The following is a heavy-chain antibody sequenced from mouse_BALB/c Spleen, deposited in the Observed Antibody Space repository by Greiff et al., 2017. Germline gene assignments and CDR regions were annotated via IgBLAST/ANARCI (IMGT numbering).Heavy chain of an antibody. CDR3: ARFDYDEGGYFDY. Sequence: DVMLVESGGGLVQPGGSRKLSCAASGFTFSSFGMHWVRQAPEKGLEWVAYISSGSSTIYYADTVKGRFTISRDNPKNTLFLQMTSLRSEDTAMYYCARFDYDEGGYFDYWGQGTTLTVSS. CDR1: GFTFSSFG. CDR2: ISSGSSTI. D-gene: IGHD2-4*01. V-gene: IGHV5-17*02. J-gene: IGHJ2*01.